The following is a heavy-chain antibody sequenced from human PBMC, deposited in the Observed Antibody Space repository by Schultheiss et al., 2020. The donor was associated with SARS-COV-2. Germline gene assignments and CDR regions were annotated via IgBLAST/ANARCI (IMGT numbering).Heavy chain of an antibody. CDR2: IYTSGST. V-gene: IGHV4-61*02. CDR3: ARDPWMVRGGGYYYYYMDV. D-gene: IGHD3-10*01. J-gene: IGHJ6*03. CDR1: GGSISSGYY. Sequence: SQTLSLSCTVSGGSISSGYYWGWIRQPPGKGLEWIGRIYTSGSTNYNPSLKSRVTMSVDTSKNQFSLKLSSVTAADTAVYYCARDPWMVRGGGYYYYYMDVWGKGTTVTVSS.